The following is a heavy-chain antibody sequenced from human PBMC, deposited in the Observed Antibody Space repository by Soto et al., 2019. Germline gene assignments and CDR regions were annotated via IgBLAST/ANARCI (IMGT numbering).Heavy chain of an antibody. CDR3: ARSPPWSYYCYGMDV. D-gene: IGHD1-1*01. J-gene: IGHJ6*02. V-gene: IGHV4-39*02. CDR1: GGSISSSSYY. CDR2: IYYSGST. Sequence: SETLSLTCTVSGGSISSSSYYWGWIRQPPGKGLEWIGSIYYSGSTCYSPSLKSRVTISVDTSKSHSSLKLSSVTAADTAVYYCARSPPWSYYCYGMDVWGQGTTVTVSS.